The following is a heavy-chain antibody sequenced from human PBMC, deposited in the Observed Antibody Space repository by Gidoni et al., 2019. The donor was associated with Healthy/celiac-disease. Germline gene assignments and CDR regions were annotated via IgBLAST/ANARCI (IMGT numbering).Heavy chain of an antibody. CDR1: GFTFSSYG. CDR3: AKDRWLDDILDY. CDR2: ISYDGSNK. D-gene: IGHD3-9*01. Sequence: QVQLVESGGGVVQPGRSLRLSCAASGFTFSSYGMHWVRQAPGKGLEWVAVISYDGSNKYYADSVKGRFTISRDNSKNTLYLQMNSLRAEDTAVYYCAKDRWLDDILDYWGQGTLVTVSS. J-gene: IGHJ4*02. V-gene: IGHV3-30*18.